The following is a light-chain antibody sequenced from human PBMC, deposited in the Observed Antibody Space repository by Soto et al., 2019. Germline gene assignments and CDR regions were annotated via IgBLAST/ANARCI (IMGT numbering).Light chain of an antibody. Sequence: DIQVTQYPSSLSASVGDRVTITCRASQGIKNYLAWYQQKPGEIPKLLIYAASTLETGIPPRFSGSGSGTDFTLTIKNLQPEDVATYYCQRYYNAPFTFGGGTKVEIK. J-gene: IGKJ4*01. CDR2: AAS. V-gene: IGKV1-27*01. CDR3: QRYYNAPFT. CDR1: QGIKNY.